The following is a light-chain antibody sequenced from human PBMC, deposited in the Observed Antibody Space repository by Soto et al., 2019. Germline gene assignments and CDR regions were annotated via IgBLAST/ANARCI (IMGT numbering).Light chain of an antibody. J-gene: IGLJ2*01. Sequence: QSVLTQPPSVSGAPGQRVPISCTGSSSNFGAGYDVHWYQQLPGTAPKLLIYGNTNRPSGVPDRFSGAKSGTSASLAITGLQAEDEADYYCQSYDSSLSGVVFGGGTKLTV. CDR3: QSYDSSLSGVV. CDR2: GNT. CDR1: SSNFGAGYD. V-gene: IGLV1-40*01.